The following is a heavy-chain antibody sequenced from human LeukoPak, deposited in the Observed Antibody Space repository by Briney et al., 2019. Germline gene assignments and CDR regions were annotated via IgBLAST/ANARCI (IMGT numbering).Heavy chain of an antibody. CDR2: IIPIFGTA. V-gene: IGHV1-69*01. J-gene: IGHJ4*02. Sequence: EASVKVSCKASGGTFSSYAISWVRQAPEQGLEWMGGIIPIFGTANYAQKFQGRVTITADESTSTAYMELSSLRSEDTAVYYCARESAAAPQTPAGGLSRYFDYWGQGTLVTVSS. CDR3: ARESAAAPQTPAGGLSRYFDY. D-gene: IGHD6-13*01. CDR1: GGTFSSYA.